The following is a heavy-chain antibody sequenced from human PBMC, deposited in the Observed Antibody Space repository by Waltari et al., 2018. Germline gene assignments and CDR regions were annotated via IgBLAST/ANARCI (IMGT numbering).Heavy chain of an antibody. CDR1: GGAFSTYV. V-gene: IGHV1-69*05. CDR2: FIPALGAA. J-gene: IGHJ6*02. Sequence: QVHLVQSGAVVKEPGSSVKVSCKAPGGAFSTYVISWVRQVPGQGLELLGGFIPALGAANYAQKCQGRGTLTTDESTSTGYMELNSLRSEDTAVYYCGREGSCTKTTCLYYGMDVWGPGTTVTVSS. D-gene: IGHD2-8*01. CDR3: GREGSCTKTTCLYYGMDV.